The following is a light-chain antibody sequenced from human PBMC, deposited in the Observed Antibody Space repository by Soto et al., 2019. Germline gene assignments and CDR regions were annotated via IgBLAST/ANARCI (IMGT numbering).Light chain of an antibody. CDR3: QQSNTLPPYP. V-gene: IGKV3-15*01. Sequence: EIVMTQSPATLSVSPGERATLSCRASQSVSSNLACYQQKPCQAPRLLIYGASTRATGIPARFRGSGSGTEFTLTNSSLQSEDFAVYYCQQSNTLPPYPFGQATKLEIK. CDR1: QSVSSN. CDR2: GAS. J-gene: IGKJ2*01.